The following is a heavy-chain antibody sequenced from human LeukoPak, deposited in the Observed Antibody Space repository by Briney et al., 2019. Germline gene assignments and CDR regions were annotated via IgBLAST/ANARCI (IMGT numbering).Heavy chain of an antibody. Sequence: ASVKVSCKASGYTFTSYGISWVRQAPGQGLEWMGWISAYNGNTNYAQKLQGRVTMTTDTSTSTAYMELRSLRSDDTAVYYCASPKGGSSSWYDAFDIWGQGTMVTVSS. V-gene: IGHV1-18*01. J-gene: IGHJ3*02. D-gene: IGHD6-13*01. CDR1: GYTFTSYG. CDR3: ASPKGGSSSWYDAFDI. CDR2: ISAYNGNT.